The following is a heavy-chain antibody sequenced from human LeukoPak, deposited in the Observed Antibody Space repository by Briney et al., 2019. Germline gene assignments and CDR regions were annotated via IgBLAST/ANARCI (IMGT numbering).Heavy chain of an antibody. CDR2: IRYDGSNK. CDR1: AFTFSTYG. J-gene: IGHJ5*02. CDR3: AKDPLTHAWFDP. Sequence: GGSLRLSCAASAFTFSTYGMHWVRQAPGKGLEWVAFIRYDGSNKYYADSVLGRFTISRDNSKNTLYLQMNSLRAEDTAVYYCAKDPLTHAWFDPWGQGTLVTVSS. V-gene: IGHV3-30*02. D-gene: IGHD2-21*02.